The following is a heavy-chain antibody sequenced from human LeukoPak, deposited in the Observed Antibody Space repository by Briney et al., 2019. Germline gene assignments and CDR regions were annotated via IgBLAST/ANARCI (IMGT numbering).Heavy chain of an antibody. Sequence: GASVKVSCKASGYTFTGYYMHWVRQAPGQGLEWMGWINPNSGGTNYAQKFQGRVTMTRDTSISTAYMELSRLRSDDTAVYYCATTPYGSGSYRVYWGQGTLVTVSS. J-gene: IGHJ4*02. D-gene: IGHD3-10*01. CDR1: GYTFTGYY. CDR3: ATTPYGSGSYRVY. CDR2: INPNSGGT. V-gene: IGHV1-2*02.